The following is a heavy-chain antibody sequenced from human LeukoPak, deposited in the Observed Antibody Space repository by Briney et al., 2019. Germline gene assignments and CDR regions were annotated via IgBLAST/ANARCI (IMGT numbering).Heavy chain of an antibody. V-gene: IGHV1-46*01. CDR2: INPSGGRT. CDR1: GYTFTSYY. D-gene: IGHD5-18*01. J-gene: IGHJ6*02. CDR3: ARETAMVTNYYSYYGMDV. Sequence: ASVKVSCKASGYTFTSYYMHWVRQAPGQGLEWMGIINPSGGRTSYAEKFQGGISMTRGTSTSTVYMALSSLRSEDSAVYYCARETAMVTNYYSYYGMDVWGQGTTVTVSS.